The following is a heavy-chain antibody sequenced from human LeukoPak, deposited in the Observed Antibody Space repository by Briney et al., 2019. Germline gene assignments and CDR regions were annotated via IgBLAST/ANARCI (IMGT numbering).Heavy chain of an antibody. Sequence: SETLSLTCTVSGGYISSYYWSWIRQPPGKGLEWIGYIYYGGSPKYNPSLKSRVTISLDTSKSQFSLNLTSVTAADTAMCYCARGAILTGTSLWGKGTTVTISS. J-gene: IGHJ6*04. V-gene: IGHV4-59*01. CDR3: ARGAILTGTSL. CDR1: GGYISSYY. D-gene: IGHD3-9*01. CDR2: IYYGGSP.